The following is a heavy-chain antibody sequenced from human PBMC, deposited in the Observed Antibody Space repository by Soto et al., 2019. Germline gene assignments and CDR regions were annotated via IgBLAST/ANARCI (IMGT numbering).Heavy chain of an antibody. CDR2: ISGSGAAT. J-gene: IGHJ4*02. Sequence: EVQLLESGGGLVQPGGSLRLSCASSGFTFSSYGMTWVRRPPGKGLEWVSAISGSGAATYYADSVQGRFTISRDNSNNTLYLQTNSLRAEDTAVDSCAKVLYGVVTYFDSWGQGTLVTVSS. CDR1: GFTFSSYG. CDR3: AKVLYGVVTYFDS. D-gene: IGHD3-3*01. V-gene: IGHV3-23*01.